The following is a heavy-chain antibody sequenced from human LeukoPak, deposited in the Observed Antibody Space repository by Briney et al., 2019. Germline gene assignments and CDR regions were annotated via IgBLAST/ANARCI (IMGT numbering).Heavy chain of an antibody. V-gene: IGHV4-38-2*02. CDR3: ARGDDYSPLGWFDP. Sequence: PSETLSLTCTVSGYSISSGYYWGWIRQPPGKGLEWIGSIYHSGSTYYNPSLKSRVTISVDTSKNQFSLKLSSVTAADTAVYYCARGDDYSPLGWFDPWGQGTLVTVSS. D-gene: IGHD2-15*01. J-gene: IGHJ5*02. CDR1: GYSISSGYY. CDR2: IYHSGST.